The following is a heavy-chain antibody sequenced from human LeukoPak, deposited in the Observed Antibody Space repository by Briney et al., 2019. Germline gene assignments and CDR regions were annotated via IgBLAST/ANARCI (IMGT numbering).Heavy chain of an antibody. CDR1: GGSISSGSYY. Sequence: SQTLSLTCTVSGGSISSGSYYWSWIRQPAGKGLEWIGRIYTSGSTNYNPSLKSRVTISVDTSKNQFSLKLSSVTAADTAVYYCARDQERSSSSVGFYYYYYMDVWGEGTTVTVSS. V-gene: IGHV4-61*02. CDR3: ARDQERSSSSVGFYYYYYMDV. CDR2: IYTSGST. J-gene: IGHJ6*03. D-gene: IGHD6-6*01.